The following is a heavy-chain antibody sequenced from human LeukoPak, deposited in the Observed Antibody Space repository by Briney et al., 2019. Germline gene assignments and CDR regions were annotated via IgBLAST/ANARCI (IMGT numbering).Heavy chain of an antibody. CDR2: ISGSGGST. Sequence: GGSLRLSCAASGFTFSSYARSWVRQAPGKGLEWVSAISGSGGSTYYADSVKGRFTISRDNSKNTLYLQMNSLRAEDTAVYYCAKDAYYDSSGYYSSWGQGTLVTVSS. J-gene: IGHJ4*02. CDR3: AKDAYYDSSGYYSS. V-gene: IGHV3-23*01. CDR1: GFTFSSYA. D-gene: IGHD3-22*01.